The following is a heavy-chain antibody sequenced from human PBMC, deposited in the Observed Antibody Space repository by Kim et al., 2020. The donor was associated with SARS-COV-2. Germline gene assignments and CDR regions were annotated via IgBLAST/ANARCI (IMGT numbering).Heavy chain of an antibody. CDR2: IKQDGSEK. Sequence: GGSLRLSCAASGFTFSSYWMSWVRQAPGKGLEWVANIKQDGSEKYYVDSVKGRFTISRDNAKNSLYLQMNSLRAEDTAVYYCARDLFGPLWFGELEDYWGQGTLVTVSS. J-gene: IGHJ4*02. V-gene: IGHV3-7*05. CDR3: ARDLFGPLWFGELEDY. CDR1: GFTFSSYW. D-gene: IGHD3-10*01.